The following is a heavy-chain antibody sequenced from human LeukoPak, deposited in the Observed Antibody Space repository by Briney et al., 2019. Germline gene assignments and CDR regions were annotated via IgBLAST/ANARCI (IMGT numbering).Heavy chain of an antibody. CDR3: AKDIEEKITIFGVVTH. J-gene: IGHJ4*02. Sequence: GGSLRLSCAASGFTFSSYAMSWVRQAPGKGLEWVSAISGSGGSTYYADSVTGRFTISRDNSKNTLYLQMNSLRAEDTAVYYCAKDIEEKITIFGVVTHWGQGTLVTVSS. D-gene: IGHD3-3*01. CDR1: GFTFSSYA. V-gene: IGHV3-23*01. CDR2: ISGSGGST.